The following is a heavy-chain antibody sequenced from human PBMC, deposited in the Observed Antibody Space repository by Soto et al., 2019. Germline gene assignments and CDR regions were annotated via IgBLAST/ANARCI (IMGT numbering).Heavy chain of an antibody. D-gene: IGHD6-6*01. CDR3: ARGLAARAPAAALGYYMDV. Sequence: QVQLQQWGAGLLKPSETLSLTCAVYGGSFSGYYWSWIRQPPGKGLEWIGEINHSGSTNYNPSLTSRVTISVDTSKNQFSLKLSSVTAADTAVYYCARGLAARAPAAALGYYMDVWGKGTTVTVSS. CDR1: GGSFSGYY. CDR2: INHSGST. J-gene: IGHJ6*03. V-gene: IGHV4-34*01.